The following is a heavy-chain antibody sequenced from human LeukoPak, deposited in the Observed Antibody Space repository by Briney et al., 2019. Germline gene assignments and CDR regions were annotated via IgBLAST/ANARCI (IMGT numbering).Heavy chain of an antibody. D-gene: IGHD4-17*01. CDR3: ARGVDYGDYAFDY. Sequence: SVKVSCKASGGTFSSYAISWVRQAPGQGLEWMGRIIPIFGTANYAQKFQGRVTVTTDESTSTAYMELSSLRSEDTAVYYCARGVDYGDYAFDYWGQGTLVTVSS. J-gene: IGHJ4*02. CDR1: GGTFSSYA. V-gene: IGHV1-69*05. CDR2: IIPIFGTA.